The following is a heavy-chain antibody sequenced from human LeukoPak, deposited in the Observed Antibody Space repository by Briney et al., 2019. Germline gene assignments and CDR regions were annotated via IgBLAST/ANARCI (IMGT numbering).Heavy chain of an antibody. J-gene: IGHJ2*01. V-gene: IGHV4-39*07. CDR3: AREGGDYGGNSQFWYFDL. Sequence: SETLSLTCTVSGGSISSSSYYWGWIRQPPGKGLKWIGSIYYSGSTYYNPSLKSRVTISVDTSKNQFSLKLSSLTAADTAVYYCAREGGDYGGNSQFWYFDLWGRGTLVTVSS. D-gene: IGHD4-23*01. CDR2: IYYSGST. CDR1: GGSISSSSYY.